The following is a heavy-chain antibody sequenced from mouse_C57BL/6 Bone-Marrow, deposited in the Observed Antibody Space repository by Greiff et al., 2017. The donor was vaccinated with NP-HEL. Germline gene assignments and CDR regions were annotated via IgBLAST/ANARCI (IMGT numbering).Heavy chain of an antibody. J-gene: IGHJ4*01. CDR3: VLIRDYYAMDY. D-gene: IGHD1-1*01. CDR1: GYTFTSYG. V-gene: IGHV1-81*01. Sequence: VQLQQSGAELARPGASVKLSCKASGYTFTSYGISWVKQSTGQGLEWIGEIYPRSGNTYYNEKLKGKATLTADKSSSTAYMELRSLTSEDSAVYFCVLIRDYYAMDYWGQGTSVTVSS. CDR2: IYPRSGNT.